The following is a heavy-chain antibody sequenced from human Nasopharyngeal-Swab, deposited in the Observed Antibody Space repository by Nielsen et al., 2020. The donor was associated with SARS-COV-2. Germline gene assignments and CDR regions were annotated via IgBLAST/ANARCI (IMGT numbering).Heavy chain of an antibody. J-gene: IGHJ4*02. D-gene: IGHD4-23*01. V-gene: IGHV3-74*01. CDR2: INEDGGVT. Sequence: GESLKISCGASGFTFSDYWFHWVRQVPGKGLVWVSRINEDGGVTNYADSVKGRFMISRDNAKNTLYLQMNSLRAEDTAVYFCTRDIGGKAGYWGQGTLVTVSS. CDR3: TRDIGGKAGY. CDR1: GFTFSDYW.